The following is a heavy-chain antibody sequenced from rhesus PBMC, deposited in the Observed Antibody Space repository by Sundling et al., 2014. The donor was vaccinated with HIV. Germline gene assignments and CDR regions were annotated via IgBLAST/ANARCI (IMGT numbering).Heavy chain of an antibody. V-gene: IGHV4S10*01. CDR1: GGSISENYR. J-gene: IGHJ6*01. CDR2: IYGTTTSS. D-gene: IGHD4-35*01. CDR3: ARDQDGNRYYYGLVF. Sequence: QVQLQESGPGLVKPSETLSLTCAVSGGSISENYRWSWIRQTPGKGLEWIGYIYGTTTSSNYNPSLKSRVTISKDTSKNQFSLNLRSVTAADTAVYYCARDQDGNRYYYGLVFLGPKGSVVTVSS.